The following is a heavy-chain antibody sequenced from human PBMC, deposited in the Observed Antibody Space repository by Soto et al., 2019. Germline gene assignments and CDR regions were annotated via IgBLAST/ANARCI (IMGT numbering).Heavy chain of an antibody. Sequence: QVQLVESGGGVVQPGRSLRLSCAASGFTFSSYGMHWVRQAPGKGLEWVAVIWYDGSNKYYADSVKGRFTISGDNSKNTQYLQMNSLRAEDTAVYYCSRATDYGEGKFDYWGQGTLVTVSS. V-gene: IGHV3-33*01. CDR1: GFTFSSYG. D-gene: IGHD4-17*01. CDR2: IWYDGSNK. CDR3: SRATDYGEGKFDY. J-gene: IGHJ4*02.